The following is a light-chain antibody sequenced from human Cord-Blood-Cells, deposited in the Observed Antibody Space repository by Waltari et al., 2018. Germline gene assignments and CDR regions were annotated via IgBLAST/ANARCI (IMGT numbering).Light chain of an antibody. CDR2: WAS. J-gene: IGKJ4*01. Sequence: DLVLTQSPDPLAVSLGERATINCKSRQSVLYSSNKKTYLACYQQKPGQPPMLLSYWASNRESAVPGRFSGSEAEEDFTHTCSSRQAEDVAVYDCQQYYSTPLTFGGGTKVEMK. CDR3: QQYYSTPLT. V-gene: IGKV4-1*01. CDR1: QSVLYSSNKKTY.